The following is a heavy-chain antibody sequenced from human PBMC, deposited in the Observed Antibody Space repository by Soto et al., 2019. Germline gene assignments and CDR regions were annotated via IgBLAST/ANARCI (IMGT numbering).Heavy chain of an antibody. Sequence: ASVKVSCKASGYTFTSYGISWVRQAPGQGLEWMGWISAYNGNTNYAQKLQARVTMTTDTSTSTAYMELRSLRSDDTGVYYWAKSFKTAAGTSNYCGMDVWGQGTTVTVSS. CDR3: AKSFKTAAGTSNYCGMDV. CDR1: GYTFTSYG. CDR2: ISAYNGNT. D-gene: IGHD6-13*01. J-gene: IGHJ6*02. V-gene: IGHV1-18*01.